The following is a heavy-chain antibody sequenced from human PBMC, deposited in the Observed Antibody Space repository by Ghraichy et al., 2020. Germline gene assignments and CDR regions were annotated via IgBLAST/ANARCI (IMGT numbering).Heavy chain of an antibody. CDR1: GLTFSSYA. CDR3: AKAWGYCSGGTCPPYNWFDP. V-gene: IGHV3-23*01. CDR2: ISAGGGSA. D-gene: IGHD2-15*01. J-gene: IGHJ5*02. Sequence: GGSLRLSCVASGLTFSSYAMTWVRQAPGKGLEWVSSISAGGGSAYYADSVKGRFSISRDNYKDTMYLQMNSLRAEDAAVYFCAKAWGYCSGGTCPPYNWFDPCGQGTLVTVSS.